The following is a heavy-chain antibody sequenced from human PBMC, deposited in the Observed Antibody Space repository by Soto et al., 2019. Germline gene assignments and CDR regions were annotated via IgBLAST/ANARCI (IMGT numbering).Heavy chain of an antibody. CDR1: GFTFSSYA. V-gene: IGHV3-30-3*01. D-gene: IGHD2-15*01. CDR3: ARAGCDGGSCYTLVGLRYGMDV. CDR2: ISYDGSNK. Sequence: QVQLVESGGGVVQPGRSLRLSCAASGFTFSSYAMHWVRQAPGKGLEWVAAISYDGSNKYYADSVKGRFTISRDNSKNTLYLQMNRLRAEDTAVYYCARAGCDGGSCYTLVGLRYGMDVWGQGTTVTVSS. J-gene: IGHJ6*02.